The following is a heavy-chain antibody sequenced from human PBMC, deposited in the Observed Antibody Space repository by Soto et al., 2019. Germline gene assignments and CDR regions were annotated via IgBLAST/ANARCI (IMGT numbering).Heavy chain of an antibody. CDR2: IYYSGST. V-gene: IGHV4-31*03. Sequence: SETLSLTCTVSGGSISSGGYYWSWIRQHPGKGLEWIGYIYYSGSTYYNPSLKSRVTISVDTAKNQFSLKLSSVTAADTAVYYCARVVLLFPSSQYQLEWTIDYYYYMDVWGKGTTVTVSS. CDR1: GGSISSGGYY. J-gene: IGHJ6*03. D-gene: IGHD2-2*01. CDR3: ARVVLLFPSSQYQLEWTIDYYYYMDV.